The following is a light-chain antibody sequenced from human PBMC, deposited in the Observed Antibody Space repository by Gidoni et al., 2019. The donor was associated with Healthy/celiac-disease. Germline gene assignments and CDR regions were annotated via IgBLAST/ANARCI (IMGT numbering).Light chain of an antibody. CDR3: AAWDDSLNAYVV. V-gene: IGLV1-44*01. CDR1: SSNIGSNT. J-gene: IGLJ2*01. CDR2: SNN. Sequence: QSVLTPPPSASGTPGQRVTISCSGSSSNIGSNTVNWYQQPPGTAPKLLIYSNNQRPSGVPDRFSGSKSGTSASLAISGLQSEDEADYYCAAWDDSLNAYVVFGGGTKLTVL.